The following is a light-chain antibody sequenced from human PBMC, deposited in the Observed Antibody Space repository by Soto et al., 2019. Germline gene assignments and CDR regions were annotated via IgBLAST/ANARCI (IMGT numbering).Light chain of an antibody. Sequence: ETMMTQSPGTLSLSPGDSATLSCGASQSVSSRFFAWYQQKPGLAPRLLIYDASTRATGIPDRFSGSGSGTDFTLTIRRLEPEDFAVYYCQQYGGSPVTFGQGTRLEIK. CDR2: DAS. CDR3: QQYGGSPVT. V-gene: IGKV3D-20*01. J-gene: IGKJ5*01. CDR1: QSVSSRF.